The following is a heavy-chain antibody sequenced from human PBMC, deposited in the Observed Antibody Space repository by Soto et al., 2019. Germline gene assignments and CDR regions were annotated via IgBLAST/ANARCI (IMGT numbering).Heavy chain of an antibody. Sequence: QVQLVQSGAEVKKPGSSVKVSCKASGGTFSSYTISWVRQAPGQGLEWMGRIIPILGIANYAQKFQGRVTITADKSTSTSYLELSSLRSEDTAVYYCAGEVAAAGAGYWGQRTLVTVSS. J-gene: IGHJ4*02. D-gene: IGHD6-13*01. CDR1: GGTFSSYT. CDR3: AGEVAAAGAGY. CDR2: IIPILGIA. V-gene: IGHV1-69*08.